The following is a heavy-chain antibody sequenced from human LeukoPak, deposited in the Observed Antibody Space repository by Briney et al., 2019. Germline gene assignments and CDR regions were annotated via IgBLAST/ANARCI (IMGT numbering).Heavy chain of an antibody. CDR1: GFTFSSYT. Sequence: GGSLRLSCSASGFTFSSYTMHWVRQAPGKGLEFVSAITNNGGNTYYADSVKGRFTISRDNSKNTGYLQMSSLRAEDTAVYYCVIVRGYFDSSGSDYWGQGTLVTVSS. D-gene: IGHD3-9*01. CDR3: VIVRGYFDSSGSDY. J-gene: IGHJ4*02. CDR2: ITNNGGNT. V-gene: IGHV3-64D*06.